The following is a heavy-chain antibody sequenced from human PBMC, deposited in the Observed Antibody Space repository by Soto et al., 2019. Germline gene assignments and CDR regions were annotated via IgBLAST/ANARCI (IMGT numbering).Heavy chain of an antibody. V-gene: IGHV5-51*01. Sequence: HGESLKISCKGSGYSFTSYWIGWVRQMPGKGLEWMGIIYPGDSDTRYSPSFQGQVTISADKSISTAYLQWSSLKASDTAMYYCARRGSPPFEGGPYYYGMDVWGQGTTVTVSS. J-gene: IGHJ6*02. D-gene: IGHD5-12*01. CDR1: GYSFTSYW. CDR3: ARRGSPPFEGGPYYYGMDV. CDR2: IYPGDSDT.